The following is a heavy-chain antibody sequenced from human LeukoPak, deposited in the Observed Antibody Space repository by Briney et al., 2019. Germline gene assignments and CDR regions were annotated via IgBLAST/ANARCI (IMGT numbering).Heavy chain of an antibody. J-gene: IGHJ4*02. CDR2: ISSSGSYI. Sequence: GGSLRLSCAASGFIFSSYSMNWVRQAPGKGLEWVSSISSSGSYIYYADSVKGRFTISRDNAKNSLYLQMNSLRAEDTAVYYCARSPYYYGSGSYLYDYWGQGTLVTVSS. V-gene: IGHV3-21*01. D-gene: IGHD3-10*01. CDR3: ARSPYYYGSGSYLYDY. CDR1: GFIFSSYS.